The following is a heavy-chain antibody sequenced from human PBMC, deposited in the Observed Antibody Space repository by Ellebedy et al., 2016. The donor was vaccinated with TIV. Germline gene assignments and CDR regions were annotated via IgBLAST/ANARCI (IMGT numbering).Heavy chain of an antibody. Sequence: PGGSLRLSCAVSGFTFSSFNMNWVRQAPGKGLEWVSSITTSSNYVHYADSVKGRFTISRDNAKNSLFLQMNSLRAEDTAVYYCARDSLSYYDTSNYYFFDYWGQGTLVTVSS. CDR3: ARDSLSYYDTSNYYFFDY. J-gene: IGHJ4*02. V-gene: IGHV3-21*01. CDR2: ITTSSNYV. CDR1: GFTFSSFN. D-gene: IGHD3-22*01.